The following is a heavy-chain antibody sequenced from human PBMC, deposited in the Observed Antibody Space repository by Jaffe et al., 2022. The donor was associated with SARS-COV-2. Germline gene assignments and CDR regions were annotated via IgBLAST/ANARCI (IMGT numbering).Heavy chain of an antibody. D-gene: IGHD1-1*01. CDR2: ISAYNGNT. J-gene: IGHJ6*02. CDR3: ARDGRRTGTTSVWANPNYYYYGMDV. CDR1: GYTFTSYG. Sequence: QVQLVQSGAEVKKPGASVKVSCKASGYTFTSYGISWVRQAPGQGLEWMGWISAYNGNTNYAQKLQGRVTMTTDTSTSTAYMELRSLRSDDTAVYYCARDGRRTGTTSVWANPNYYYYGMDVWGQGTTVTVSS. V-gene: IGHV1-18*01.